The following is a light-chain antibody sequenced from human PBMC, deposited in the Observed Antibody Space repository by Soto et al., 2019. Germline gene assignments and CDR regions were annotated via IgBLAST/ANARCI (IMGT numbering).Light chain of an antibody. CDR3: SSYTGSSTPVV. CDR2: DVS. Sequence: QSALTQPASVSGSPGQSITISCTGTSSDVGGYNYVSWYQQHPGKAPKLMIYDVSNRPSGVSDRFSGSKSGNTASLIISGLQAEDEADYYCSSYTGSSTPVVFGGGTKLTVL. CDR1: SSDVGGYNY. V-gene: IGLV2-14*03. J-gene: IGLJ2*01.